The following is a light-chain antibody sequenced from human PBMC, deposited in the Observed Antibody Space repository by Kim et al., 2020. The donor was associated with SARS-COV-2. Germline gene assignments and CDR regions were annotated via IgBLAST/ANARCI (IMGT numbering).Light chain of an antibody. CDR1: QNVNHY. CDR2: DTS. CDR3: QQRLSWPPLT. Sequence: EVVLTQSPATLPLSPGERATLSCRASQNVNHYIVWYQQKPGQAPRLLIYDTSNRATGIPARFSGSGSGTDFTLTISSLEPEDFAVYYCQQRLSWPPLTFGGGTKVDIK. J-gene: IGKJ4*01. V-gene: IGKV3-11*01.